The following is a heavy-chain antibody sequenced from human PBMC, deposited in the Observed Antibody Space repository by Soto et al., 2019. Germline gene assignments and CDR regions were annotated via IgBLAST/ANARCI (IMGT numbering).Heavy chain of an antibody. CDR1: GGSISTGGHY. CDR2: IYHSGSA. J-gene: IGHJ4*02. V-gene: IGHV4-31*11. Sequence: PSETLSLTCAVSGGSISTGGHYWSWIRQHPGKGLEWIGYIYHSGSAYYNPSLKSRVTLSVDTSKNQFSLKLSSVTAADTAVYYCARGLISGSHYSGGWYYFDSWGQGTQVTVSS. D-gene: IGHD1-26*01. CDR3: ARGLISGSHYSGGWYYFDS.